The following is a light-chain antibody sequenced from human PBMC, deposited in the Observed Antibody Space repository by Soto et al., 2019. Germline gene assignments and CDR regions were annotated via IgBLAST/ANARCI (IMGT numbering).Light chain of an antibody. J-gene: IGKJ1*01. CDR2: GAS. Sequence: EIVLTQSPGTLSLSPGERATLSCRASQSVSSSYLAWYQQKPGQTPRLLIYGASSRATGIPDRFSGSGSGPPFTLPISRLEPEDFAVYYCQQYDSSPWTFGQGTKVEIK. CDR1: QSVSSSY. V-gene: IGKV3-20*01. CDR3: QQYDSSPWT.